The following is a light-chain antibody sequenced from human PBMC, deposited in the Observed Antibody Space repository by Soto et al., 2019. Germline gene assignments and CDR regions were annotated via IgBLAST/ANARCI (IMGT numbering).Light chain of an antibody. CDR3: QQANSFPYT. Sequence: EIVLTQSPGTLSLSPGERATLSCRASQSVSSSYLAWYQQKPGQAPRLLIYGASSRATGIPDRFSGSGSGTDFTLTISSLQPEDFATYYCQQANSFPYTFGPGTKLVMK. CDR1: QSVSSSY. CDR2: GAS. J-gene: IGKJ2*01. V-gene: IGKV3-20*01.